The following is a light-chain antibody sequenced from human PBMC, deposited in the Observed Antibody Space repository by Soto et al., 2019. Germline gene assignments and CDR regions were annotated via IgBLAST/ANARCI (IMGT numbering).Light chain of an antibody. CDR1: QSVSSN. CDR3: QQYNNWPPRT. Sequence: EIVMTQSPATLSVSPGERATLSCRASQSVSSNLAWYHKKPGQAPRLLIYGASTRATSIPARFSGSGSGTEFTLTISSLQSEDFAVYYCQQYNNWPPRTFGQGTKVEIK. CDR2: GAS. J-gene: IGKJ1*01. V-gene: IGKV3-15*01.